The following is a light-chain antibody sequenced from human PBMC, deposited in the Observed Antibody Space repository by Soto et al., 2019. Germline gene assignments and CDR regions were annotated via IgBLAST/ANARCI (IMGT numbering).Light chain of an antibody. V-gene: IGKV3-20*01. CDR2: SVF. CDR1: QIGNTNY. CDR3: QHYGHPRWT. Sequence: VLTQSPGTLSLSAGERATLHCRASQIGNTNYLTWYQQRPSQPPRLLIYSVFTRANGTPDRFSGSGSGTDFTLTISRLAPEDSALYFCQHYGHPRWTFGPGTRVEIK. J-gene: IGKJ1*01.